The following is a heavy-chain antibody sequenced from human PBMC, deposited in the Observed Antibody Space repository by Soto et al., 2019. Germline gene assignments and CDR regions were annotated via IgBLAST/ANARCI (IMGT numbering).Heavy chain of an antibody. CDR3: AKDRVLITMTVVGHVDN. CDR1: GFTFSSYS. V-gene: IGHV3-23*01. Sequence: GGSLRLSCAASGFTFSSYSMSWVRQAPGKGLEWVSAISGSGGSTYYADSVKGRFTISRDNSKNTLYLQMNSLRAEDTAVYYCAKDRVLITMTVVGHVDNWGQETLVTISS. D-gene: IGHD3-22*01. CDR2: ISGSGGST. J-gene: IGHJ4*02.